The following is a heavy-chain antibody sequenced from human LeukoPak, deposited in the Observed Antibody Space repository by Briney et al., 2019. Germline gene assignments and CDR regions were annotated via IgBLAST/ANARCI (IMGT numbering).Heavy chain of an antibody. J-gene: IGHJ4*02. CDR2: IAHHGNNK. Sequence: GGSLRLSCGASGPTFSSSAMHWVRQGPGKGLEWVAYIAHHGNNKYYADSVKGRFTISRDNSKGSLYLQMNSLRADDTAVYYCAKDGSWSCTDWGQGTLVRVSS. CDR1: GPTFSSSA. D-gene: IGHD2-8*02. CDR3: AKDGSWSCTD. V-gene: IGHV3-30*02.